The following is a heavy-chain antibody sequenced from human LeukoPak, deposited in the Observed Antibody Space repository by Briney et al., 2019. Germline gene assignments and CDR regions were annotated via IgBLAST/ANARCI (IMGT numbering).Heavy chain of an antibody. J-gene: IGHJ4*02. CDR1: GYTFTGYY. D-gene: IGHD5-24*01. Sequence: GASVKVSCKASGYTFTGYYMHWVRQAPGQGLEWMGWINPNSGGTNYAQKFQGRVTMTRDTSISTAYMELSSLRSDDTAVYYCAKVLDGYKQRDYFDYWGQGTLVIVSS. CDR2: INPNSGGT. CDR3: AKVLDGYKQRDYFDY. V-gene: IGHV1-2*02.